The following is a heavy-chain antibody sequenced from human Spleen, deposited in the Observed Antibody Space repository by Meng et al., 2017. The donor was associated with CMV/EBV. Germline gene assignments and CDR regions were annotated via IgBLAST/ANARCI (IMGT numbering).Heavy chain of an antibody. D-gene: IGHD2-2*01. CDR2: ISYDGSNK. V-gene: IGHV3-30*04. CDR1: GFTFSSYA. J-gene: IGHJ4*02. CDR3: ARGYQQTGY. Sequence: LSLTCAASGFTFSSYAMHWVRQAPGKGLEWVAVISYDGSNKYYADSVKGRFTISRDNSKNTLYLQMNSLRAEDTAVYYCARGYQQTGYWGQGTLVTVSS.